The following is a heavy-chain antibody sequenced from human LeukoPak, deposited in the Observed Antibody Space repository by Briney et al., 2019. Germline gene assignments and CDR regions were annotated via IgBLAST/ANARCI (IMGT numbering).Heavy chain of an antibody. CDR3: ARDLLVPAAIENWFDP. J-gene: IGHJ5*02. V-gene: IGHV4-34*01. D-gene: IGHD2-2*01. CDR2: INHSGST. CDR1: GGSFSGYY. Sequence: SETLSLTCAVYGGSFSGYYWSWIRQPPGKGLEWIGEINHSGSTNYNPSLKSRVTISVDMSKNQFSLKLSSVTAADTAVYYCARDLLVPAAIENWFDPWGQGTLVTVSS.